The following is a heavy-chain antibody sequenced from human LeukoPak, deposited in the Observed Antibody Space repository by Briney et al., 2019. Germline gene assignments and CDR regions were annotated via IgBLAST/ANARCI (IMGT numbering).Heavy chain of an antibody. D-gene: IGHD3-16*01. V-gene: IGHV4-59*01. CDR3: AGGGGRTDY. Sequence: SETLSLTCTVSGGSISSYYWSWIRQPPGKGLEWIGYIYYSGSTNYNLSLKSRVTISVDTSKNQFSLKLSSVTAADTAVYYWAGGGGRTDYWGQGTLVTVSS. J-gene: IGHJ4*02. CDR1: GGSISSYY. CDR2: IYYSGST.